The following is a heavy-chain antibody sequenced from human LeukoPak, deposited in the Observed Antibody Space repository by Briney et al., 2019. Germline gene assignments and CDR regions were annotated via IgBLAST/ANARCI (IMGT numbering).Heavy chain of an antibody. CDR3: AKDLAVVVIDY. D-gene: IGHD2-21*01. J-gene: IGHJ4*02. CDR2: LSGSGITT. Sequence: GGSLRLSCAASGFTFSNSAMSWVRQAPGKGLEWVSTLSGSGITTYYADSVKGRFTISRDNSKNTLYLQMNSLRAEDTAVYYCAKDLAVVVIDYWGQGTLVTVSS. CDR1: GFTFSNSA. V-gene: IGHV3-23*01.